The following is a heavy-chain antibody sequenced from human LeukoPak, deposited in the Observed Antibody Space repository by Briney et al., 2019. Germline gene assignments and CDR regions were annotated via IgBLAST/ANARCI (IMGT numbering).Heavy chain of an antibody. D-gene: IGHD4-17*01. CDR2: IYYSGST. CDR1: GGSIRSYY. Sequence: SETLSLTCTVSGGSIRSYYWSWIRQPPGKGLEWIGYIYYSGSTNYNPSLKSRVSISVDTPKNQFSLKLSSVTAADTAVYYCARTGSTVTMLYPFDHWGQGTLVTVSS. CDR3: ARTGSTVTMLYPFDH. V-gene: IGHV4-59*01. J-gene: IGHJ4*02.